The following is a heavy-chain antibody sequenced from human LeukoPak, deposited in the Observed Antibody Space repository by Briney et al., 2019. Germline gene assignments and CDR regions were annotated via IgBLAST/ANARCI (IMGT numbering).Heavy chain of an antibody. CDR2: IYYSGST. D-gene: IGHD3-3*01. Sequence: SETLSLTCTVSGSSISSYYWSWIRQPPGKGLEWIGYIYYSGSTNYNPSLKSRVTISVDTSKNQFSLKLSSVTAADTAVYYCARHVKDEKITIFGVVTQYYFDYWGQGTLVTVSS. CDR3: ARHVKDEKITIFGVVTQYYFDY. CDR1: GSSISSYY. V-gene: IGHV4-59*08. J-gene: IGHJ4*02.